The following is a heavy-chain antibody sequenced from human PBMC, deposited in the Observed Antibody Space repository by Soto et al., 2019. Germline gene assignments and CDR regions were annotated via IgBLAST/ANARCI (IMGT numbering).Heavy chain of an antibody. J-gene: IGHJ4*02. Sequence: SVKVSCKAYGGTFSRYAISWVRQAPGQGLEWMGGITPIFGTANYAQKFQGRVAITADESTRTSYMELRSLRSGDTAVYYCARGWGYDTSDYYYAYWGQGTLVTVSS. CDR3: ARGWGYDTSDYYYAY. D-gene: IGHD3-22*01. CDR1: GGTFSRYA. CDR2: ITPIFGTA. V-gene: IGHV1-69*13.